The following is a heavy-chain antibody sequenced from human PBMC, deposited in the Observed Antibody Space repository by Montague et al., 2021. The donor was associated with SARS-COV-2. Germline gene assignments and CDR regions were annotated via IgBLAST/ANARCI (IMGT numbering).Heavy chain of an antibody. Sequence: SLRLSCAASGFTFDDYTMHWVRQPPGKNLEWVSLITRDGTTTSYADSVKGRFTVSRDNNRDSLYLQMTSLRPEDTALYYCAHIVVVVAALLDDVFDLWGQGTLVTVSS. J-gene: IGHJ3*01. CDR2: ITRDGTTT. CDR1: GFTFDDYT. CDR3: AHIVVVVAALLDDVFDL. V-gene: IGHV3-43*01. D-gene: IGHD2-15*01.